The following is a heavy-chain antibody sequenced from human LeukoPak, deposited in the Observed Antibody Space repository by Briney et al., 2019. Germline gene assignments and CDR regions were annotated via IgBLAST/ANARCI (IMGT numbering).Heavy chain of an antibody. J-gene: IGHJ4*02. D-gene: IGHD2-2*01. CDR1: GFTVSRNY. CDR3: ARSPPASPFDY. V-gene: IGHV3-53*01. Sequence: GGSLRLSCTASGFTVSRNYMSWVRQAPGKGLEWVSVIYSGGDTYYADSVKGRFTISRDISENTLYLQMDHLRAEDTAFYYCARSPPASPFDYWGQGTLVTVSS. CDR2: IYSGGDT.